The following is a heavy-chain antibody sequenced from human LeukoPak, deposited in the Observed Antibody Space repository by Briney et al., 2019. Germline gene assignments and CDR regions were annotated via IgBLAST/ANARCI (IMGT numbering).Heavy chain of an antibody. J-gene: IGHJ6*03. CDR3: AKDKGLYYMGV. V-gene: IGHV3-30*02. Sequence: GGSLRLSCVASGLTFSRCGMHWVRQAPGKGLEWVAFIRSDGSNNYYVESVKGRFTISRDNSKDTLYLQMNSLRAGDTAIYYCAKDKGLYYMGVWGKGTTVTISS. CDR1: GLTFSRCG. CDR2: IRSDGSNN.